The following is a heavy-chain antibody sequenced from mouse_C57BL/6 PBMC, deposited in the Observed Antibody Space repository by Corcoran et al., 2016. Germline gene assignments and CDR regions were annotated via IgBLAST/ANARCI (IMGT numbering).Heavy chain of an antibody. CDR1: GYTFTDYY. J-gene: IGHJ4*01. D-gene: IGHD2-5*01. V-gene: IGHV1-75*01. Sequence: QVQLQQSGPELVKPGASVKISCKASGYTFTDYYINWVKQRPGQGLEWIGWIFPGSGSTYYNEKFKGKATLTVDKSSSTAYMLLSSLTSEDSAVYFCAPTYYSNYGYYAMDYWGQGTSVTVSS. CDR3: APTYYSNYGYYAMDY. CDR2: IFPGSGST.